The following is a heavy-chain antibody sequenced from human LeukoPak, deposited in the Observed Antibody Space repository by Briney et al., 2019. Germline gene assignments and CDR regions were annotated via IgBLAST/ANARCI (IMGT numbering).Heavy chain of an antibody. CDR2: INPSSGST. D-gene: IGHD2-2*01. J-gene: IGHJ4*02. CDR3: ARSRAYCSSTSCYLQYFDY. V-gene: IGHV1-46*01. Sequence: ASVTVSCKASGYTFTSYYMHWVRQAPGQGLEWMGRINPSSGSTSYAQKFQGRVTMTRDMSTSTVYMELSSLRSEDTAVYYCARSRAYCSSTSCYLQYFDYWGQGTLVTVSS. CDR1: GYTFTSYY.